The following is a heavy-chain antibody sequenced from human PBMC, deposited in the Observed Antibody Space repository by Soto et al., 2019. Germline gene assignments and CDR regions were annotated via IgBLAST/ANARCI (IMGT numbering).Heavy chain of an antibody. CDR1: GFIFSKYS. CDR2: ISSNSVTI. CDR3: AREDILGTSSFDY. Sequence: GGSLRLSRGASGFIFSKYSMHWVRQAPGKGLEWLSYISSNSVTIYYADSVRGRFTIFRDNAKNSLYLQMNSLRDEDTAVYYCAREDILGTSSFDYWVEGALVTVSS. D-gene: IGHD1-26*01. V-gene: IGHV3-48*02. J-gene: IGHJ4*02.